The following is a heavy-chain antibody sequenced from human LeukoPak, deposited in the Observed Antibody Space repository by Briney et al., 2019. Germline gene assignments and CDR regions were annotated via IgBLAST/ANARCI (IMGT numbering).Heavy chain of an antibody. V-gene: IGHV4-39*01. CDR1: GGSISSSSYY. D-gene: IGHD2-15*01. Sequence: SETLSLTCTVSGGSISSSSYYWGWIRQPPGTGLEWIGSIYYSGSTYYNPSLKSRVTISVDTSKNQFSLKLSSVTAADTAVYYCALYCSGGSCHLDAFDIWGQGTMGTVSA. J-gene: IGHJ3*02. CDR2: IYYSGST. CDR3: ALYCSGGSCHLDAFDI.